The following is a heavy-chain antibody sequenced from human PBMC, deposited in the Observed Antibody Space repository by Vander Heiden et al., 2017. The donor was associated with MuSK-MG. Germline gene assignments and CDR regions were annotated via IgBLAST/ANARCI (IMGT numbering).Heavy chain of an antibody. CDR3: AIGGF. CDR2: IHSGGST. J-gene: IGHJ4*02. D-gene: IGHD3-10*01. V-gene: IGHV3-66*01. Sequence: EVQVVDSGGGLVQPGGPLSLSWAASGLTVSSSPRTWVRQAPGRGLEWVSVIHSGGSTYYTDSVKDRFTISRDNSKKTLYLQMNSLRAEDTAVYYCAIGGFWGQGTLVTVSS. CDR1: GLTVSSSP.